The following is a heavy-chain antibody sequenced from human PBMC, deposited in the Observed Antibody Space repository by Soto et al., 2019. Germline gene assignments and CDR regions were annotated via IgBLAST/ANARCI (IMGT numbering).Heavy chain of an antibody. Sequence: QVNQKESGPGLVNPSQTLSLTCTVSGAYISSGDYYWTWLRQHPGKGREWTVSISYSGTTSYNPSRKRRVSSSLETSTNLFPLKLSSVTDEDTCLYYCALRFGTAWCQGTTVTVSS. CDR1: GAYISSGDYY. V-gene: IGHV4-30-4*01. D-gene: IGHD3-3*01. CDR2: ISYSGTT. J-gene: IGHJ6*02. CDR3: ALRFGTA.